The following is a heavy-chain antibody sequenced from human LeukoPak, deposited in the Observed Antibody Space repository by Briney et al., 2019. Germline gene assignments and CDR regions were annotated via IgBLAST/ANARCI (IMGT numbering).Heavy chain of an antibody. D-gene: IGHD2-15*01. CDR1: GFTFRNYG. CDR2: IFYDGSNK. J-gene: IGHJ4*02. Sequence: GSLRLSCAASGFTFRNYGMHWVRQPPSKGLEWVAIIFYDGSNKYYADSVRGRFTISRDNSKSTLYLQMNSLRVEDTAVYYCASGRGSGGSHTSYFDYWGQGTPVTVSS. CDR3: ASGRGSGGSHTSYFDY. V-gene: IGHV3-33*01.